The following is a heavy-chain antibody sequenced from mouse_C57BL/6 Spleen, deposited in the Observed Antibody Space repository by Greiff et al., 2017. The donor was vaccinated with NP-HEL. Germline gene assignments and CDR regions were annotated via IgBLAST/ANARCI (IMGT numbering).Heavy chain of an antibody. CDR1: GYTFTDYY. V-gene: IGHV1-19*01. Sequence: VQLQQSGPVLVKPGASVKMSCKASGYTFTDYYMNWVKQSHGKSLEWIGVINPYNGGTSYNQKFKGKATLTVDKSSSTAYMELNSLTSEDSAVYYCARSGYYGSSYGYFDYWGQGTTLTVSS. CDR3: ARSGYYGSSYGYFDY. D-gene: IGHD1-1*01. J-gene: IGHJ2*01. CDR2: INPYNGGT.